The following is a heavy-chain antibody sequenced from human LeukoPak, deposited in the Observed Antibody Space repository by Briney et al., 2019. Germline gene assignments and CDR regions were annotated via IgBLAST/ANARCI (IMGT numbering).Heavy chain of an antibody. CDR1: GGSISSGDYY. CDR2: INPYGTT. CDR3: ARSHPLPSGYHDY. D-gene: IGHD3-22*01. Sequence: SQTLSLTCSVPGGSISSGDYYWTWVRQPAGKGLEWIGRINPYGTTNYNPSVRSRLTISVDTSRNQFSLKLSSVTAADTAVYYCARSHPLPSGYHDYWGQGALVTVSS. V-gene: IGHV4-61*02. J-gene: IGHJ4*02.